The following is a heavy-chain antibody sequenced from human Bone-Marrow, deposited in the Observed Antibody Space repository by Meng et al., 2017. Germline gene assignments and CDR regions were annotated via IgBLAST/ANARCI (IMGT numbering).Heavy chain of an antibody. CDR3: ARGPTTMAHDFDY. V-gene: IGHV4-34*01. Sequence: QGPLQQWAAGRLKPSETLSLTCVVSGGAFSYYYWSWIRQPPGKGLEGIGEINHSGSTNYNPSLESRATISVDTSQNNLSLKLSSVTAADSAVYYCARGPTTMAHDFDYWGQGTLVTVSS. CDR1: GGAFSYYY. J-gene: IGHJ4*02. D-gene: IGHD4-11*01. CDR2: INHSGST.